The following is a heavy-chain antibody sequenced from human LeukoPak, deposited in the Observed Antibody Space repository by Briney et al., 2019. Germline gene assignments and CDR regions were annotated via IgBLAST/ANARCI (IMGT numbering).Heavy chain of an antibody. CDR2: MNPNSGNT. Sequence: ASVKVSCKASGYTFTSYDINWVRQATGQGLEWMGWMNPNSGNTGYAQRFQGRVTMTRNTSISTAYMELSSLRSEDTAVYYCARGRSNYYDSSGYYSPFDYWGQGTLVTVSS. CDR3: ARGRSNYYDSSGYYSPFDY. D-gene: IGHD3-22*01. V-gene: IGHV1-8*01. CDR1: GYTFTSYD. J-gene: IGHJ4*02.